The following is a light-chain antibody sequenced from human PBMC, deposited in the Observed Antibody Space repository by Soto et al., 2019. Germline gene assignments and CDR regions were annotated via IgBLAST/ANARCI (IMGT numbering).Light chain of an antibody. J-gene: IGKJ1*01. CDR1: QSISNG. Sequence: IQMTHSPSTLPASVGERVTITCRASQSISNGLAWYQQKPGTAPKLLIYHGSTLESGVPSTFSGSGSGTEFTLTRLSLQPDEFATYYWQHDTSYSFGQGTKVDIK. CDR2: HGS. V-gene: IGKV1-5*01. CDR3: QHDTSYS.